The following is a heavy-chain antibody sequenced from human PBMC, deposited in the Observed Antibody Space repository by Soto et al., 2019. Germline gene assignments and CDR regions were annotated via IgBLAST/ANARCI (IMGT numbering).Heavy chain of an antibody. D-gene: IGHD3-9*01. Sequence: PSETLCLTCTVSGGTISSSSCFWVWISQPPGKGLEWIGIIYYSGSTYYSPSFQGQVTISADKSISTAYLQWSSLKASDTAMYYCARHSRPSICDILTGTLKDYGMDVSGQGTTVTVSS. CDR2: IYYSGST. V-gene: IGHV4-39*07. CDR1: GGTISSSSCF. CDR3: ARHSRPSICDILTGTLKDYGMDV. J-gene: IGHJ6*02.